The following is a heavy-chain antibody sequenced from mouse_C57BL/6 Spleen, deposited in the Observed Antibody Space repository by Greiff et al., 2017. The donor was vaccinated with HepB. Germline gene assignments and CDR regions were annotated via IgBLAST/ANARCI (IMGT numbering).Heavy chain of an antibody. D-gene: IGHD1-1*01. Sequence: VQLQQSGAELARPGASVKLSCKASGYTFTSYGISWVKQRTGQGLEWIGEIDPRSGNTYYNEKFKGKATLTADKSSSTAYMELRSLTSEDSAVSFCAVTTVVAFDYWGQGTTLTVSS. J-gene: IGHJ2*01. CDR1: GYTFTSYG. V-gene: IGHV1-81*01. CDR3: AVTTVVAFDY. CDR2: IDPRSGNT.